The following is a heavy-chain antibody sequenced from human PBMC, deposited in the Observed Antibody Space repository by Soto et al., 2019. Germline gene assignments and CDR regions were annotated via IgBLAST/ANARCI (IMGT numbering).Heavy chain of an antibody. D-gene: IGHD3-16*02. CDR3: TRTRPMGSGRYYPDY. Sequence: EVQLVESGGGLVQPGGSLRLSCAASGFTFSDHYMDWVRQTPGKGLEWVGRSRNKANSYTTEYAASVKGRFTISRGDSESSLSLQMNSLINEDTAVYFCTRTRPMGSGRYYPDYWGQGTLVTVSS. CDR1: GFTFSDHY. J-gene: IGHJ4*02. V-gene: IGHV3-72*01. CDR2: SRNKANSYTT.